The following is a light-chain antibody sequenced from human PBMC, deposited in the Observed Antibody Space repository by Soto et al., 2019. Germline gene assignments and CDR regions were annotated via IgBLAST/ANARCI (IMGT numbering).Light chain of an antibody. CDR2: DVS. V-gene: IGLV2-11*01. CDR1: SSDVGGYNY. J-gene: IGLJ2*01. CDR3: CSYAGSYIYVV. Sequence: QSALTQPRSVSGSPGQSVTISCTGTSSDVGGYNYVSWYQQHPGKAPKLMIYDVSKRPSGVPDRFSCSKSGNTASLTISGLQAEDEADYYCCSYAGSYIYVVFGGGTKVTVL.